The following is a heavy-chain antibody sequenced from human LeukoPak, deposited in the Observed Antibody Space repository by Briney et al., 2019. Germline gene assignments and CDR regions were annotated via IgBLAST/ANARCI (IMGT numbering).Heavy chain of an antibody. CDR1: EFTFRSYA. CDR3: AKASRLLHGSGSYPGYFDY. Sequence: GGSLRLSCAASEFTFRSYAMSWVRKAPGKGVEWVSAISGSGGSTYYADSVKGRFTIFRDNSKNTLYLQMNSLRAEDTAVYYCAKASRLLHGSGSYPGYFDYWGQGALVTVSS. V-gene: IGHV3-23*01. J-gene: IGHJ4*02. CDR2: ISGSGGST. D-gene: IGHD3-10*01.